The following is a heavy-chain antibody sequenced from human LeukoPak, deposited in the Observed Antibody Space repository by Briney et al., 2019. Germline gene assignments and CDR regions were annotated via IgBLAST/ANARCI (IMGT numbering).Heavy chain of an antibody. V-gene: IGHV3-53*01. CDR1: GFTVSSNY. J-gene: IGHJ3*02. CDR2: IYSGGST. D-gene: IGHD2-8*01. CDR3: ARVGRRGVPYAFDI. Sequence: GGSLRLSCAASGFTVSSNYMSWVRQAPGKGLERVSVIYSGGSTYYADSVKGRFTISRDNSKNTLYLQMNSLRAEDTAVYYCARVGRRGVPYAFDIWGQGTMVTVSS.